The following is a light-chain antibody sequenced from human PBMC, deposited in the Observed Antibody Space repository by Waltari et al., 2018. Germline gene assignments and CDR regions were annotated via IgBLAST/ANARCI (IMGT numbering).Light chain of an antibody. Sequence: DIVLTQSPAILSLSPGERASLPCRASQSVTNYLAWYQQKPGQAPRLLIYDASNRATDIPARFSGSGFGTDFTLTISSLEPEDFAVYYCQQRRNWPLTFGGGTKVEIK. CDR2: DAS. V-gene: IGKV3-11*01. CDR1: QSVTNY. CDR3: QQRRNWPLT. J-gene: IGKJ4*01.